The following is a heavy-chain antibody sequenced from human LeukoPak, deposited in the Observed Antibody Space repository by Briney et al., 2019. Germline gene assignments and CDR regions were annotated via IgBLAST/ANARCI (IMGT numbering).Heavy chain of an antibody. CDR1: GYTFTGYY. CDR2: INPNSGGT. Sequence: ASVKVSCKACGYTFTGYYMHWVRQAPGQGLEWMGWINPNSGGTNYAQKFQGRVTMTRDTSISTAYMELSRLRSDDTAVYYCARESVDIVATSFDYWGQGTLVTVSS. V-gene: IGHV1-2*02. J-gene: IGHJ4*02. D-gene: IGHD5-12*01. CDR3: ARESVDIVATSFDY.